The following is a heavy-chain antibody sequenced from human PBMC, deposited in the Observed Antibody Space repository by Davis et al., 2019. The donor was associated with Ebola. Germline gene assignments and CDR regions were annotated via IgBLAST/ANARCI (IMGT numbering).Heavy chain of an antibody. D-gene: IGHD3-3*01. Sequence: GGSLRLSCAASGFTFSSYAMHWVRQAPGKGLEWVAVISYDGSNKYYADSVKGRFTISRDNAKNSLYLQMNSLRAEDTAVYYCARDHPEYYDFWSGYYRYWGQGTLVTVSS. J-gene: IGHJ4*02. V-gene: IGHV3-30*04. CDR2: ISYDGSNK. CDR3: ARDHPEYYDFWSGYYRY. CDR1: GFTFSSYA.